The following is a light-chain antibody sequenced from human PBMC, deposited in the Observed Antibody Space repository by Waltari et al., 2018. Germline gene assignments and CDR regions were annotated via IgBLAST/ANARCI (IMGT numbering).Light chain of an antibody. Sequence: SYELTHPPSVSVSPGQPASITCSGDKLRDTYACWYQQKPGQSPVLLIYQDSKRPSGIPERFSGSNSGNTATLTISGTQAMDEADYYCQAWDSSSYVFGTGTKVTVL. CDR2: QDS. CDR3: QAWDSSSYV. V-gene: IGLV3-1*01. J-gene: IGLJ1*01. CDR1: KLRDTY.